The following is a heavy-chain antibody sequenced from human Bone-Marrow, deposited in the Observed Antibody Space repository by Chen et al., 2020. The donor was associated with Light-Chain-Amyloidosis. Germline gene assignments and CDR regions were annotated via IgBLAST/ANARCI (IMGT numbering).Heavy chain of an antibody. J-gene: IGHJ4*02. CDR2: VTHTGST. CDR3: ARNGHYSIDS. Sequence: QVQLQQWGAGLLKPSETLSLTCAVYGGSFSAYYWSWVRQPPGKGLEGIGEVTHTGSTSYNPSVESRVTMSLDISKNQFSLKLTSVTAADTAVYYCARNGHYSIDSWGQGTLVTVSS. D-gene: IGHD2-15*01. V-gene: IGHV4-34*01. CDR1: GGSFSAYY.